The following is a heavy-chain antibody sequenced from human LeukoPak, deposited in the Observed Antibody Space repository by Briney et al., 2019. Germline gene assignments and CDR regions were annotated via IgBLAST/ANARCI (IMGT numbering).Heavy chain of an antibody. V-gene: IGHV1-46*01. CDR2: INPSGGST. D-gene: IGHD2-2*02. Sequence: ASVKVSCKASGYTFTSYYMHWVRQAPGQGLEWMGIINPSGGSTSYAQKFQGRVTITADESTSTAYMELSSLRSEDTAVYYCARVYCSSTSCYNLRYYYYYMDVWGKGTTVTISS. CDR3: ARVYCSSTSCYNLRYYYYYMDV. J-gene: IGHJ6*03. CDR1: GYTFTSYY.